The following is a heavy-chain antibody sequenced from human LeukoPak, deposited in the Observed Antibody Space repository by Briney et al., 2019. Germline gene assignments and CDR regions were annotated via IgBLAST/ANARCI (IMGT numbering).Heavy chain of an antibody. D-gene: IGHD2-21*02. CDR1: GFTFSSYE. CDR3: ARSAYCGGDCYSGLDY. V-gene: IGHV3-48*03. CDR2: ISSSGSTI. J-gene: IGHJ4*01. Sequence: GGSLRLSCAASGFTFSSYEMNWVRQAPGKGLEWVSYISSSGSTIYYADSVKGRFTISRDNAKNSLYPQMNSLRAEDTAVYYCARSAYCGGDCYSGLDYWGQGTLVTVSS.